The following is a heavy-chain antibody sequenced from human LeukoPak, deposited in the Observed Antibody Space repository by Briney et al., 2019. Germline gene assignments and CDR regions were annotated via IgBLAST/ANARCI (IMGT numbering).Heavy chain of an antibody. D-gene: IGHD3-3*01. CDR3: ARDRRFLEWLPSAFDY. J-gene: IGHJ4*02. Sequence: GGSLRLSCAASGFTFSSYSMNWVRQAPGKGLEWVSSISSSSSYIYYADSVKGRFTISRDNAKNSLYLQMNSLRAEDTAVYYCARDRRFLEWLPSAFDYWGQGTLVTVSS. CDR1: GFTFSSYS. CDR2: ISSSSSYI. V-gene: IGHV3-21*01.